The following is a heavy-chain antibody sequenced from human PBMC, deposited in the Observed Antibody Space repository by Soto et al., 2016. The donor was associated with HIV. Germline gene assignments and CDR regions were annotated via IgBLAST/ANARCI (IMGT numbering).Heavy chain of an antibody. CDR2: ISAYDGEP. V-gene: IGHV1-18*01. CDR3: AREDGYGGYARMDV. CDR1: GGTFSNSA. J-gene: IGHJ6*02. Sequence: QVQLVQSGSEVKKPGSSVKVSCKASGGTFSNSAISWVRQAPGQGLEWMGWISAYDGEPNYEQRLQGRVTMTTDRSTRTAYMELRNLRSDDTAIYYCAREDGYGGYARMDVWGQGTTVTVSS. D-gene: IGHD5-12*01.